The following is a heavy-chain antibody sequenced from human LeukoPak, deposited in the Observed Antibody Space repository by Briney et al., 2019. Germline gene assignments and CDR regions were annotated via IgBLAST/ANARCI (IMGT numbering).Heavy chain of an antibody. CDR2: ISGSGGST. D-gene: IGHD2-2*01. J-gene: IGHJ4*02. CDR3: AKDTLVVPAATFDY. V-gene: IGHV3-23*01. CDR1: GFTFSNVW. Sequence: GGSLRLSCAASGFTFSNVWMNWVRQAPGKGLEWVSAISGSGGSTYYADSVKGRFTISRDNSKNTLYLQMNSLRAEDTAVYYCAKDTLVVPAATFDYWGQGTLVTVPS.